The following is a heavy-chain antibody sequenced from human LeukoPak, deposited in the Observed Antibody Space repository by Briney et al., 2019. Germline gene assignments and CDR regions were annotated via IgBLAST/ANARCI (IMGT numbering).Heavy chain of an antibody. CDR1: GFTFSSYW. D-gene: IGHD3-9*01. Sequence: GGSLRLSCAASGFTFSSYWMSWVRQDPRKGLVWVSRINGDGRNINYADSVRGRFTISRDNAKNTLYLQMNTLRVEDTAVYYCTRDLMDYDVSTGLHHYYMDVWGQGATVTVSS. V-gene: IGHV3-74*01. CDR2: INGDGRNI. J-gene: IGHJ6*02. CDR3: TRDLMDYDVSTGLHHYYMDV.